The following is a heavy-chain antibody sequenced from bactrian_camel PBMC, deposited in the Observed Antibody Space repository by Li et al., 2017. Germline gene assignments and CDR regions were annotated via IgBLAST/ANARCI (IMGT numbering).Heavy chain of an antibody. CDR1: GFTFSRYG. Sequence: HVQLVESGGGLVQPGGSLRLSCAASGFTFSRYGMDWVRQAPGKGLEWVSGINSRTDDSTVYSESVKGRFTISIDNAKSTLYLQMNNLRADDTAMYYCAAEASYSGDLFGFWGQGTQVTVS. J-gene: IGHJ6*01. CDR3: AAEASYSGDLFGF. D-gene: IGHD2*01. CDR2: INSRTDDST. V-gene: IGHV3S1*01.